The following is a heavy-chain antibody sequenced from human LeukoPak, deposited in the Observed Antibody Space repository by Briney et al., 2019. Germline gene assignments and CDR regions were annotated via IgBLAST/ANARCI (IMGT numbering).Heavy chain of an antibody. CDR1: GGSFGGYY. CDR2: INPSGRI. V-gene: IGHV4-34*01. Sequence: PSETLSLTCAVYGGSFGGYYWTWIRQAPGKGLEWIGEINPSGRISYNPSLKSRLTISVDASKNQFSLKLSSVTAADTAVYYCARVRPLNSSGWRNWFDPWGQGTLVTVSS. CDR3: ARVRPLNSSGWRNWFDP. J-gene: IGHJ5*02. D-gene: IGHD6-19*01.